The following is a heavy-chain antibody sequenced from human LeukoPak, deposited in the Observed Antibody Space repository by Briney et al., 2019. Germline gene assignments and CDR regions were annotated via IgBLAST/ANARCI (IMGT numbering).Heavy chain of an antibody. J-gene: IGHJ4*02. CDR3: AREGDYGRYFDY. CDR2: INHSGST. D-gene: IGHD4-17*01. CDR1: GGSFSGYY. Sequence: SETLSLTCAVYGGSFSGYYWSWIRQPPGKGLEWIGEINHSGSTYYNPSLKSRVTISVDTSKNQFSLKLSSVTAADTAVYYCAREGDYGRYFDYWGQGTLVTVSS. V-gene: IGHV4-34*01.